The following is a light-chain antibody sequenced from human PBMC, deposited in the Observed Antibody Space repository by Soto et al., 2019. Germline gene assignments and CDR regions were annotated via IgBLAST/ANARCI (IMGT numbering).Light chain of an antibody. CDR2: GAS. Sequence: EIVLTQSPGTLSLSPGGRATLSCRASQSVTSNFLAWYQQKPGQGPRLLIYGASIRATGIPDRFSGSGSGTDFTLTISSLQPEDFGTYYCQQAISFPITFGQGTRLEI. J-gene: IGKJ5*01. CDR3: QQAISFPIT. CDR1: QSVTSNF. V-gene: IGKV3-20*01.